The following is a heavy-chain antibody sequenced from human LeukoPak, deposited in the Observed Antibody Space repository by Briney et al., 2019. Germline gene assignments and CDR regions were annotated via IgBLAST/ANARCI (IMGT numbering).Heavy chain of an antibody. Sequence: GGSLRLSCAASGFTFSDHYMDWVRQSPGTGLEWVGRIGNKANSYTTEYAASVKGRFTISRDNSKNSLYLQMNSLKTEDTALYYCTQGSGDTGGYLFFDFWGQGTLVTV. V-gene: IGHV3-72*01. CDR3: TQGSGDTGGYLFFDF. CDR1: GFTFSDHY. D-gene: IGHD3-10*01. CDR2: IGNKANSYTT. J-gene: IGHJ4*02.